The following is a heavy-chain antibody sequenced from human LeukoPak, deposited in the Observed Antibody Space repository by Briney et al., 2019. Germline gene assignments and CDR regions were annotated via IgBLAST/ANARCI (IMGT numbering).Heavy chain of an antibody. CDR1: GFTFSSYA. J-gene: IGHJ3*02. CDR2: ISGSGGST. Sequence: GGSLRLSCAASGFTFSSYAKSWVRQAPGQGLEWISAISGSGGSTYYADSVKGRFTISRDNSKNTLYLQMNSLIAEDTAVYYCAKTTVVILGGAFVIWGQRTMVTVSS. D-gene: IGHD4-23*01. CDR3: AKTTVVILGGAFVI. V-gene: IGHV3-23*01.